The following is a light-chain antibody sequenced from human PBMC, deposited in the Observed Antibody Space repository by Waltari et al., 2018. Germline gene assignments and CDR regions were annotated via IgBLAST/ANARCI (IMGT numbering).Light chain of an antibody. V-gene: IGKV3-20*01. CDR2: GAS. Sequence: PGERATLSCRASQSISSSYLAWYQQKSGQAPRLLIYGASSRATGIPDRISGGGSGTDFTLTISRLEPEDFAVYFCHQYASPPLTFGGGTKVEIK. CDR1: QSISSSY. J-gene: IGKJ4*01. CDR3: HQYASPPLT.